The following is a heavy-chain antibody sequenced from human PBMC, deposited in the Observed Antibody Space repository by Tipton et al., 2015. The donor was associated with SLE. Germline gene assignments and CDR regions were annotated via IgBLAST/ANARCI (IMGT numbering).Heavy chain of an antibody. D-gene: IGHD3-3*01. CDR1: GYTFTRYY. CDR3: ARDDYSDFWSGTYGMDV. CDR2: INPSGIST. Sequence: QVQLVQSGAEVKKPGASVKVSCKASGYTFTRYYMHWVRQAPGQGLEWMGIINPSGISTTYAQKFQGRVTMTKDTSISTAYMELSRLRSDDTAVYYCARDDYSDFWSGTYGMDVWGQGTTVTVSS. J-gene: IGHJ6*02. V-gene: IGHV1-46*01.